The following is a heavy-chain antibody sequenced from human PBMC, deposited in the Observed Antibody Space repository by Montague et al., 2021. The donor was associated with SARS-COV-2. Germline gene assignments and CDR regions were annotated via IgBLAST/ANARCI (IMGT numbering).Heavy chain of an antibody. CDR1: GFSLTTRTVG. D-gene: IGHD3-9*01. V-gene: IGHV2-5*01. Sequence: PALVKPTQTLTLTCTFSGFSLTTRTVGVGWIRQPPGKALEWLALIYSNDDKRYRPSLQNRLTITKDASKNQVVLRMTNMDPVDTATYYCAHLIRYYDIFTGIPFDYWGQGILVAVSS. CDR2: IYSNDDK. J-gene: IGHJ4*02. CDR3: AHLIRYYDIFTGIPFDY.